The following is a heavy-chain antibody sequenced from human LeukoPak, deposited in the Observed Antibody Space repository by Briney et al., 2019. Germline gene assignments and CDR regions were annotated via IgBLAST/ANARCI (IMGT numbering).Heavy chain of an antibody. V-gene: IGHV4-30-4*01. CDR1: GGSISSDNYY. J-gene: IGHJ4*02. Sequence: SETLSLTCTVSGGSISSDNYYWSWIRQPPGKALEWIGYIYYSGSTYYNPSLKTRVTISLDTSKSQFSLRLSSVTAADTAVYYCARVPYSGSYYPDYWGQGTLVTVSS. CDR3: ARVPYSGSYYPDY. CDR2: IYYSGST. D-gene: IGHD1-26*01.